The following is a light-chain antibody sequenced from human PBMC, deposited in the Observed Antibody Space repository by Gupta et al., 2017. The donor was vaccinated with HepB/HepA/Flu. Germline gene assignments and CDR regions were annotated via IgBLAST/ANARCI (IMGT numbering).Light chain of an antibody. J-gene: IGKJ5*01. V-gene: IGKV3-20*01. CDR3: QQYDSSPIT. CDR2: GAS. CDR1: QSIYNNH. Sequence: EIVLTQSPGTLSLSPGETATLSCRASQSIYNNHLAWYKQKPGQAPTLLVYGASSRATGIPDRFSGSGSGTDFTLTIGRLEPEDFAVYYCQQYDSSPITFGLGTRLEIK.